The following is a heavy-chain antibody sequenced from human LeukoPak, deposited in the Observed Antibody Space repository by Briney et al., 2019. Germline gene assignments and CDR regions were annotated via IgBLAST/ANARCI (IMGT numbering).Heavy chain of an antibody. V-gene: IGHV1-69*01. Sequence: SVKVSCKASGGTFSSYAISWVRQSPGQGLEWMGGIIPIFGTANYAQKFQGRVTITADESTSTAYMELSSLRSEDTAVYYCARGRIVVDAFDIWGQGTMVTVSS. CDR1: GGTFSSYA. CDR3: ARGRIVVDAFDI. J-gene: IGHJ3*02. D-gene: IGHD2-15*01. CDR2: IIPIFGTA.